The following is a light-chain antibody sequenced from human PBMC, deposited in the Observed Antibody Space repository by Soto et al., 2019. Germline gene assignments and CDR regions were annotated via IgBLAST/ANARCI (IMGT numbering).Light chain of an antibody. CDR3: QQYGSSPLYP. CDR2: GAS. CDR1: QSVSSSY. J-gene: IGKJ2*01. Sequence: EIVLTQSPGTLSLSPGERATLSCRASQSVSSSYLAWYQQKPGQAPRLLIYGASSRATGVPDRFSGSGSGTDFTRTISRLEPEDFAVYYCQQYGSSPLYPFGQGTKLEIK. V-gene: IGKV3-20*01.